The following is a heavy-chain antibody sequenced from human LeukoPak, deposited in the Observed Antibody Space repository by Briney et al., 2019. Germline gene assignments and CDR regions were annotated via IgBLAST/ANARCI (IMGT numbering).Heavy chain of an antibody. CDR3: ARVTNSLAFDV. V-gene: IGHV4-38-2*02. D-gene: IGHD2-8*01. CDR2: IYHSGST. CDR1: GYSISSGYY. Sequence: SETLSLTCTVSGYSISSGYYWGWIRQPPGKGLEWIGSIYHSGSTYYNLSLKSRVTISLDTSKKQFSLTLSSVTAADTAVYYCARVTNSLAFDVWGQGTMVTVSS. J-gene: IGHJ3*01.